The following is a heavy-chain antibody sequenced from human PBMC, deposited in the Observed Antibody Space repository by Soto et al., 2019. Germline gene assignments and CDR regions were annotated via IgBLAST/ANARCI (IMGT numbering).Heavy chain of an antibody. CDR1: GFTFRSYA. CDR3: ASPVVVVAATNDAFDI. CDR2: ISGSGGST. Sequence: GGSLRLSCAASGFTFRSYAMSWVRQAPGKGLEWVSAISGSGGSTYYADSVKGRFTISRDNSKNTLYLQMNSLRAEDTAVYYCASPVVVVAATNDAFDIWGQGTMVTVSS. V-gene: IGHV3-23*01. J-gene: IGHJ3*02. D-gene: IGHD2-15*01.